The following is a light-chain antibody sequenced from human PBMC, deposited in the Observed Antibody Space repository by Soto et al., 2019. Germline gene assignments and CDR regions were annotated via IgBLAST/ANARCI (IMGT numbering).Light chain of an antibody. Sequence: DIQMTQSPSTLSASVGDRVTITCRASQSISSWLAWYQQKPGKAPKLLIYKASSLESGVPSRFSGSGSGTEFTLTISSLQPDDFGTFYCQQYNSYSTFGQGTKGDIK. CDR3: QQYNSYST. V-gene: IGKV1-5*03. CDR2: KAS. J-gene: IGKJ1*01. CDR1: QSISSW.